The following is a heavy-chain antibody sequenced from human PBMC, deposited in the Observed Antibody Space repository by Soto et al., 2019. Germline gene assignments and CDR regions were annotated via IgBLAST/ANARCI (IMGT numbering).Heavy chain of an antibody. Sequence: EVQLLESGGGLVQPGGSLRLSCAASGFTFSSYAMSWVRQAPGKGLEWVSAISGSGGSTYYADSVKGRFTISRDNSKNTLYLQMNSLRAEDTAVYYCARDSGSWYWYFDLWGRGTLVTVSS. J-gene: IGHJ2*01. CDR2: ISGSGGST. CDR3: ARDSGSWYWYFDL. D-gene: IGHD6-13*01. V-gene: IGHV3-23*01. CDR1: GFTFSSYA.